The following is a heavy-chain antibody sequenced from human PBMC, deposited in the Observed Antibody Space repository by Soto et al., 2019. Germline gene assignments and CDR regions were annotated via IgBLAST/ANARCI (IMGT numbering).Heavy chain of an antibody. CDR2: IYYSGST. D-gene: IGHD5-12*01. CDR1: GGSISSYY. V-gene: IGHV4-39*01. CDR3: ARPVERRDGYNYDWFDP. J-gene: IGHJ5*02. Sequence: SETLSLTCTVSGGSISSYYWNWIRQPPGKGLEWIGSIYYSGSTYYNPSLKSRVTISVDTSKNQFSLKLSSVTAADTAVYYCARPVERRDGYNYDWFDPWGQGTLVTVSS.